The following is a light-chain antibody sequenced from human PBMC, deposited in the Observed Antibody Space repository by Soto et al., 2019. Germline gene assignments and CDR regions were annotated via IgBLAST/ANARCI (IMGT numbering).Light chain of an antibody. Sequence: SSELTQPPSVSVSPGQTASITCSGDKLGDKFACWYQQKPGQSPVLVMYQDNKRPSGIPERFSGSNSGNTATLTIRGTQAMDEADYYCQAWDSSTYVVFGGGTKLTVL. J-gene: IGLJ2*01. CDR1: KLGDKF. CDR3: QAWDSSTYVV. V-gene: IGLV3-1*01. CDR2: QDN.